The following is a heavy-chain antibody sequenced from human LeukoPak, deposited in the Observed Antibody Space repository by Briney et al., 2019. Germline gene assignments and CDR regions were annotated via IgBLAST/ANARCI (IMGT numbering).Heavy chain of an antibody. D-gene: IGHD3-22*01. CDR3: ARRRTYYYDSSGYYYYFDY. V-gene: IGHV3-23*01. Sequence: GGSLRLSCAASGFTFGSYAMSWVRQAPGKGLEWVSAISGSGGSTYYADSVKGRFTISRDNSKNTLYLQMNSLRAEDTAVYYCARRRTYYYDSSGYYYYFDYWGQGTLVTVSS. J-gene: IGHJ4*02. CDR1: GFTFGSYA. CDR2: ISGSGGST.